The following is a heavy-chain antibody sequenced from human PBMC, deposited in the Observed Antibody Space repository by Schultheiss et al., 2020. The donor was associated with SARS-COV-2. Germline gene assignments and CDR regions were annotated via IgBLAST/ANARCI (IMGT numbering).Heavy chain of an antibody. CDR2: INHSGST. CDR1: GGSFSGYY. D-gene: IGHD3-16*02. Sequence: SETLSLTCAVYGGSFSGYYWSWIRQPPGKGLEWIGEINHSGSTNYNPSLKRRVTISVDTSNTQFSLRLSSVTAADAAIYYCARDRYAEYPYGMDVWGQGTTVTVSS. J-gene: IGHJ6*02. V-gene: IGHV4-34*01. CDR3: ARDRYAEYPYGMDV.